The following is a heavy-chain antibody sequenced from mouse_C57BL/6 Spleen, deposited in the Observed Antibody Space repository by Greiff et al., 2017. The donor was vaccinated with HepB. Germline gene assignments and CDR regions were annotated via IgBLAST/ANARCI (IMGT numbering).Heavy chain of an antibody. D-gene: IGHD1-1*01. CDR3: ARVYIRVTTVVAGEAMDY. CDR2: SWWDDDK. Sequence: QVTLKLSGPGILQPSQTLSLTCSSSGFSLSTFGMGVGWIRQPSGKGLEWLAHSWWDDDKYYNPALKSQLTISKNTSKNQVILKIANVDTADTVTYYCARVYIRVTTVVAGEAMDYWGQGTSVTVSS. J-gene: IGHJ4*01. V-gene: IGHV8-8*01. CDR1: GFSLSTFGMG.